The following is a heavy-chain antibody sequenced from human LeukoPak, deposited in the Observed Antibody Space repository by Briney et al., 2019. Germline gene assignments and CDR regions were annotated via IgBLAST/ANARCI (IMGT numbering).Heavy chain of an antibody. CDR2: ISYDGSNK. CDR3: ARCDFWSGYKYYGMHV. D-gene: IGHD3-3*01. V-gene: IGHV3-30-3*01. CDR1: GFTFRSYA. J-gene: IGHJ6*02. Sequence: PGRSLRLSCAASGFTFRSYAMRWVRQAPGKGPEWVAVISYDGSNKYHADSVKGRFTISRDNSKSTLDLQMNSLRAEDTAVYYCARCDFWSGYKYYGMHVWGQGTTVTVSS.